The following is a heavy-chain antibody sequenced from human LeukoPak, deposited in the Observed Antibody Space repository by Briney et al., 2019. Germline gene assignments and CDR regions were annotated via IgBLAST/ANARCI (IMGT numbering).Heavy chain of an antibody. CDR3: ARGVTAQIDY. D-gene: IGHD1-20*01. J-gene: IGHJ4*02. Sequence: GASVKVSCKASGATFISYAMSWVRQAPGQGLEWMGGIIPIFGTANYAQKFQGRVTITADKSTSTAYMEVSSLRSEDTAVYYCARGVTAQIDYWGQGTLVTVSS. V-gene: IGHV1-69*06. CDR1: GATFISYA. CDR2: IIPIFGTA.